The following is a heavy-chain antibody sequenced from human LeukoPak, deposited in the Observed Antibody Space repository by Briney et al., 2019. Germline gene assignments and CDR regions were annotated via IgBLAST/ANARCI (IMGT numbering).Heavy chain of an antibody. CDR3: ARGPRFFDY. CDR2: INHSGST. V-gene: IGHV4-34*01. CDR1: GGSFSGYY. J-gene: IGHJ4*02. Sequence: SETLSLTCAVYGGSFSGYYWSWIRQPPGKGLEWIGEINHSGSTNYNPSLKSRVTISVDTSKNQFSLKLSSVTAADTAVYFCARGPRFFDYWGQGTLVTVSS.